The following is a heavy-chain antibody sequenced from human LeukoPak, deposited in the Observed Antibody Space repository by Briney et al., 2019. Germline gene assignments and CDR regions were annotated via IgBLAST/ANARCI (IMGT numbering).Heavy chain of an antibody. CDR2: IKKKADGGTT. Sequence: GGTLRLSCVVSGFTFCNAWMSWVRQAPGKGREWGGRIKKKADGGTTDYAAPVKGRFTISRDDSKNTMYLQMNSLKTEDTAVYYCTTEYYYDSSGLFDYWGQGTLVTVSA. D-gene: IGHD3-22*01. J-gene: IGHJ4*02. V-gene: IGHV3-15*01. CDR1: GFTFCNAW. CDR3: TTEYYYDSSGLFDY.